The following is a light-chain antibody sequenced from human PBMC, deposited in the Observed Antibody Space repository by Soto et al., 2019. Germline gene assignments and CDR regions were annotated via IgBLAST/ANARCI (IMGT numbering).Light chain of an antibody. CDR3: RSYAGSNYPYV. V-gene: IGLV2-8*01. Sequence: QSVLTQPPSASGSPGQSVTIACTGTSSDVGYYNYVSWYQQPPGKAPKLLIYDVSKRPSGVPDRFSGSKSGNTASLTVSGLQAEDEGDYYCRSYAGSNYPYVFATGTKVTVL. CDR2: DVS. J-gene: IGLJ1*01. CDR1: SSDVGYYNY.